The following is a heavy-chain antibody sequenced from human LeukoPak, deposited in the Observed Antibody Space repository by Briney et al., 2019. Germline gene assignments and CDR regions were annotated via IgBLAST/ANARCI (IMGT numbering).Heavy chain of an antibody. V-gene: IGHV4-31*03. CDR1: GDSVTSGGYY. CDR3: AREPRDFYWLVT. CDR2: VYYTGVT. D-gene: IGHD3-9*01. Sequence: SSETLSLTCSVSGDSVTSGGYYWTWIRQHPGKGLEWIGYVYYTGVTYYSPSLQSRVTISVDTSKNQLSLKLSAVTAADTAVYFCAREPRDFYWLVTWGQGALVTVS. J-gene: IGHJ4*02.